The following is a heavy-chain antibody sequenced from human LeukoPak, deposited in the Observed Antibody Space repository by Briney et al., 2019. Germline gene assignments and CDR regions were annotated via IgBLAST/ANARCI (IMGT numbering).Heavy chain of an antibody. CDR1: GFTFSSYA. V-gene: IGHV3-23*01. J-gene: IGHJ4*02. CDR3: AKDPGDYCSGGSCSESDY. Sequence: GGSLRLSCAASGFTFSSYAMSWVRQAPGKGLEWVSAISGSGGRTYYADSVKGRFTISRDNSKNTLYLQMNSLRAEDTAVYYCAKDPGDYCSGGSCSESDYWGQGTLVTVSS. D-gene: IGHD2-15*01. CDR2: ISGSGGRT.